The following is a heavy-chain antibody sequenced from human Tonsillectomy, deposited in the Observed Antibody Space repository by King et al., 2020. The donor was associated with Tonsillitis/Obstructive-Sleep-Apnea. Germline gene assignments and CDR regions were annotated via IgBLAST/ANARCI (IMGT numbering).Heavy chain of an antibody. CDR2: SRPYNGDT. CDR3: ASDYYDRSGYYHGYFQH. CDR1: GYTFTNYD. D-gene: IGHD3-22*01. Sequence: VQLVQSGAEVKKPGASVKVSCKASGYTFTNYDITWVRQAPGQGLEWMGWSRPYNGDTNYAQKLQGGVTMTSDTSTSTAYMELRSLRSDDTAVYYCASDYYDRSGYYHGYFQHWGQGTLLTVSS. V-gene: IGHV1-18*01. J-gene: IGHJ1*01.